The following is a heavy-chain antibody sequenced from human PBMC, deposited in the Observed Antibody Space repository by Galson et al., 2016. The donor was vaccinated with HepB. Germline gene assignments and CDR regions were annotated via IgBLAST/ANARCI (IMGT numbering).Heavy chain of an antibody. D-gene: IGHD1-26*01. Sequence: SLRLSCAVSGFTFSSYWMNWVRQAPGKGLEWVANIKQDGSDKYSVDSVKGRFTISRDNAKNALYLQMNSLRAEDTALYYCARDGEWELRPGGGLDVWGQGTTVTVSS. CDR2: IKQDGSDK. CDR3: ARDGEWELRPGGGLDV. V-gene: IGHV3-7*01. CDR1: GFTFSSYW. J-gene: IGHJ6*02.